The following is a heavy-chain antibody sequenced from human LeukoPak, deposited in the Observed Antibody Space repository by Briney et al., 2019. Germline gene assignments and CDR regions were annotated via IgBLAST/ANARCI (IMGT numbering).Heavy chain of an antibody. J-gene: IGHJ4*02. Sequence: GGSLRLSCAASGFSFRNYAMSWVRQAPGKGLVWVSTIGGDGEKTYYADSVKGRFTISRDNSKNTLYLQMNSLRAEDTAVYYCAKTVAGEDWGQGTLVTVSS. D-gene: IGHD6-19*01. CDR3: AKTVAGED. CDR1: GFSFRNYA. CDR2: IGGDGEKT. V-gene: IGHV3-23*01.